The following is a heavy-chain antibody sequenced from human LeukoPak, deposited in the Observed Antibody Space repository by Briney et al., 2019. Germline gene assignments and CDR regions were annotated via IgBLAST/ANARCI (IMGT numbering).Heavy chain of an antibody. V-gene: IGHV1-18*01. CDR1: GYTFTSYG. Sequence: ASVKVSCKASGYTFTSYGISWVRQAPGQGLEWMGWISAYNGNTNYAQKLQGRVTMTTDTSTSTAYMELRSLRSDDTAVYYCAREVPMVRGVIGWFDPWSQGTLVTVSS. J-gene: IGHJ5*02. CDR2: ISAYNGNT. CDR3: AREVPMVRGVIGWFDP. D-gene: IGHD3-10*01.